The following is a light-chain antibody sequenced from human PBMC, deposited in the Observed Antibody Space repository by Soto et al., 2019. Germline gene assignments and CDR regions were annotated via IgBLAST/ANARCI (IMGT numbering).Light chain of an antibody. V-gene: IGKV3-11*01. CDR1: QSVSSY. CDR3: QQRSSWPLT. J-gene: IGKJ4*01. Sequence: EIVLTQSPATLSLSLGERATLSCRASQSVSSYLAWYQQKPGQAPRLLIYDASNRATGIPARFSGSGSGTDFTLTISNLEPEDFAVYYCQQRSSWPLTFGGGTKVEIK. CDR2: DAS.